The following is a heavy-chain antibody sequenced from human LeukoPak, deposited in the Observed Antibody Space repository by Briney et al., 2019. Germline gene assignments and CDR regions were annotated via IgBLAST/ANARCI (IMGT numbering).Heavy chain of an antibody. D-gene: IGHD5-12*01. J-gene: IGHJ6*04. V-gene: IGHV1-24*01. CDR1: GYTLTELS. CDR3: ATDSGPTNGNYYYGMDV. CDR2: FDPEDGET. Sequence: ASVKVSCKVSGYTLTELSMHWVRQAPGKGLEWMGGFDPEDGETIYAQKFQGRVTMTEDTSTGTAYMELSSLRSEDTAVYYCATDSGPTNGNYYYGMDVWGKGTTVTVSS.